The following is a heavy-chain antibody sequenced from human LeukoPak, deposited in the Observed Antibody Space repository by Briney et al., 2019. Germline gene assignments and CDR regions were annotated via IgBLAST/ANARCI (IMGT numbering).Heavy chain of an antibody. J-gene: IGHJ4*02. CDR3: ARGREEYSTSLLDFDY. CDR2: ISAYNGNT. CDR1: GYTFSSHT. V-gene: IGHV1-18*01. Sequence: ASVKVSCKASGYTFSSHTFSWVRQAPGQGLEWMGWISAYNGNTDYAQKLQGRVTMTTDMSTSMAYMDLRSLRSDDTAVYYCARGREEYSTSLLDFDYWGQGTLVTVSS. D-gene: IGHD6-6*01.